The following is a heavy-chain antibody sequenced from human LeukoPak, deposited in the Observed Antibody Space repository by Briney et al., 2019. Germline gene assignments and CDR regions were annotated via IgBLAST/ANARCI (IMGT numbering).Heavy chain of an antibody. CDR1: GFTFSRFA. J-gene: IGHJ4*02. CDR3: SKDLPRPFYLGPTDYYLPGG. V-gene: IGHV3-23*01. CDR2: ISSSGNT. Sequence: PGGSLRLSCAASGFTFSRFAMSWVRQAPGKGLEWVSSISSSGNTNYADSVMGRFTISRDDSKNTLYLQMNSLRVEDTAVYYCSKDLPRPFYLGPTDYYLPGGWGQGTLVTVPS. D-gene: IGHD3-9*01.